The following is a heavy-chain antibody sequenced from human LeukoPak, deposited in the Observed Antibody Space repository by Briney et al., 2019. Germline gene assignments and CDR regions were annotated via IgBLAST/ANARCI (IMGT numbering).Heavy chain of an antibody. CDR1: DYSTSSAYY. J-gene: IGHJ4*02. CDR3: ARDQAYCGGDRYFDF. CDR2: IYHSGNT. Sequence: SETLSLTCAVSDYSTSSAYYWGWIRQPPGKALEWIGSIYHSGNTDYNPSLKSRVTISVDTSKNQFSLKLRSVTAADTAVYYCARDQAYCGGDRYFDFWGQGTLVTVSS. V-gene: IGHV4-38-2*02. D-gene: IGHD2-21*02.